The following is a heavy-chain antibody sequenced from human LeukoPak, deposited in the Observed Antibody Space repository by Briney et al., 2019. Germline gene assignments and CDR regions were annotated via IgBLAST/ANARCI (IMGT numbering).Heavy chain of an antibody. CDR1: GGSISSGGYY. Sequence: SQTLSLTCTVSGGSISSGGYYWSWIRQHPGKGLEWIGYIYYSGSTYYNPSLKSRVTISVDTSKNQFSLKLSSVTAADTAVYYCARGRSYYYDSSGYYSWTYYFDYWGQGTLVTVSS. D-gene: IGHD3-22*01. V-gene: IGHV4-31*03. CDR3: ARGRSYYYDSSGYYSWTYYFDY. J-gene: IGHJ4*02. CDR2: IYYSGST.